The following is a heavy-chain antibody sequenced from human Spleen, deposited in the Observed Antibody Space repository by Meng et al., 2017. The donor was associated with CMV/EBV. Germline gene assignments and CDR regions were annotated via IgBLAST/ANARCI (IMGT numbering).Heavy chain of an antibody. Sequence: GESLKISCAASGFRFSSYGIHWVRQAPGKGLEWVAFIRYDGSHKYYADSVKGRFTISRDNSKNTLYLQMNSLRVEDTAVYYCAKDRSVGDFWSGYPHEDYGMDVWGQGTTVTVSS. CDR1: GFRFSSYG. V-gene: IGHV3-30*02. J-gene: IGHJ6*02. CDR2: IRYDGSHK. D-gene: IGHD3-3*01. CDR3: AKDRSVGDFWSGYPHEDYGMDV.